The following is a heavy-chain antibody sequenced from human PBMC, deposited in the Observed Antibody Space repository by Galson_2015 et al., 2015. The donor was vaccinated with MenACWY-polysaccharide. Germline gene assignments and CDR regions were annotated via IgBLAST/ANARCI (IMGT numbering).Heavy chain of an antibody. CDR3: ASGRTDGYNPPGGVEDY. V-gene: IGHV3-23*01. CDR2: ISGNGDNT. D-gene: IGHD5-24*01. Sequence: SLRLSCAASGFTFNNFAMSWVRQAPGKGLEWVSAISGNGDNTYYADSVRGRFTISRDTSRNTLYLQMRSLRAEDTAVYHCASGRTDGYNPPGGVEDYWGQGTLVTVSS. CDR1: GFTFNNFA. J-gene: IGHJ4*02.